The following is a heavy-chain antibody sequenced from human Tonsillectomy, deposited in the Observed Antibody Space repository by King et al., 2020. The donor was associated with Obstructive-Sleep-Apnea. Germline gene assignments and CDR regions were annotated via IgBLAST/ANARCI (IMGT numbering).Heavy chain of an antibody. CDR3: ARDRDYYGSGSYYNTYY. V-gene: IGHV1-69*10. CDR1: GGTFSSYA. Sequence: VQLVQSGAEVKKPGSSVKVSCKASGGTFSSYAISWVRQAPGQGLEWMGGIIPILGIANYAQKFQGRVTITADKSTSTAYKELSSLRSEDTAVYYCARDRDYYGSGSYYNTYYWGQGTLVTVSS. CDR2: IIPILGIA. J-gene: IGHJ4*02. D-gene: IGHD3-10*01.